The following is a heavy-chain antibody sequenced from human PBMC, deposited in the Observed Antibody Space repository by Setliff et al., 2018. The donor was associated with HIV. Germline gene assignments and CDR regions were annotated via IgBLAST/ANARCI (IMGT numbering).Heavy chain of an antibody. D-gene: IGHD3-10*01. Sequence: SETLSLTCAVYGGSVSGYYWSWIRQPPGKGLEWIGEIDHSGSTNYNPSLKSRVTISVDTSKNQFSLKLSSVTAADTAVYYCAKDKGQKYADYWGQGTVVTVSS. CDR2: IDHSGST. CDR1: GGSVSGYY. CDR3: AKDKGQKYADY. V-gene: IGHV4-34*01. J-gene: IGHJ4*02.